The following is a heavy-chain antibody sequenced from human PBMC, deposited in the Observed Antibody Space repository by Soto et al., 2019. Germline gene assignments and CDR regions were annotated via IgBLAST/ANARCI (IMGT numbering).Heavy chain of an antibody. J-gene: IGHJ6*02. D-gene: IGHD3-22*01. CDR2: ISAYNGNT. Sequence: ASVKVSCKASGYPFTSYGISWVRQAPGQGLEWMGWISAYNGNTNYAQKLQGRVTMTTDTSTSTAYMELRRLRSDDTAVYYCARQNYHDTTDYLVGHDYYGMDVWGPGTTVTVSS. CDR1: GYPFTSYG. CDR3: ARQNYHDTTDYLVGHDYYGMDV. V-gene: IGHV1-18*01.